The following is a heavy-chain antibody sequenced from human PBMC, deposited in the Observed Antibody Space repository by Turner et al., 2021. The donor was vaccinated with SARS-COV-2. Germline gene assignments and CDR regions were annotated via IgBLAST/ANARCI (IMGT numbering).Heavy chain of an antibody. D-gene: IGHD3-22*01. V-gene: IGHV3-21*01. Sequence: EVQLVESGGGLVKPGGSLRLPCAASAFTFSSYSMNWVRQAPGKGLEWVSSISGSGIYMYDADSVKGRFTISRYNAKNSLNLQMNSVGSENTAEYYCARSPTAPGYDYDSSGYYTPYYFDYWGQGTLVTVSS. CDR3: ARSPTAPGYDYDSSGYYTPYYFDY. CDR1: AFTFSSYS. CDR2: ISGSGIYM. J-gene: IGHJ4*02.